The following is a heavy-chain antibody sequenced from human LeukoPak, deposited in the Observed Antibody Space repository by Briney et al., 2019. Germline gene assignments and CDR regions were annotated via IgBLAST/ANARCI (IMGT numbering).Heavy chain of an antibody. D-gene: IGHD6-13*01. CDR2: IKSKTDGGTT. CDR1: GFTFNNAW. V-gene: IGHV3-15*01. CDR3: TTVVAAAVNGWFDP. Sequence: GGSLRLSCAASGFTFNNAWMNWVRQAPGKGLEWVGRIKSKTDGGTTDYAAPVKDRFTISRDGSKNTLYLQMNSLRTEDTAVYYCTTVVAAAVNGWFDPWGQGTLVTVSS. J-gene: IGHJ5*02.